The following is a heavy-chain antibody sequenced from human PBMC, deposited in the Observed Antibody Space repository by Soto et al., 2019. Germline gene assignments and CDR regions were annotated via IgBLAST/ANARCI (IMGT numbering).Heavy chain of an antibody. V-gene: IGHV3-21*06. D-gene: IGHD6-19*01. Sequence: EVQLVESGGGPVKPGGSLRLSCAASGFAFNTYSMNWVRQAPGKGLEWVAFITRSSSYIYYADSVRGRFTLSRDNAKNRLYLQMNSLRAEDTAIYYCARDDGWLILDYWGQGTLVTVSS. J-gene: IGHJ4*02. CDR2: ITRSSSYI. CDR1: GFAFNTYS. CDR3: ARDDGWLILDY.